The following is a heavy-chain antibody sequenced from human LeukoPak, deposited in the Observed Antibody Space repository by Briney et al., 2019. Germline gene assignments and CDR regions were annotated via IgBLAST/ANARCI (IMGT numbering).Heavy chain of an antibody. J-gene: IGHJ4*02. CDR3: ARVRAPSFAQGGFDY. V-gene: IGHV1-2*02. CDR2: INPNSDYT. D-gene: IGHD3-16*01. Sequence: RASVKVSCKASGYTFTGYYLHWVRQAPGQGLEWMGRINPNSDYTDYAQKFQGRVTMTRDTSISTAYMDLTSLTSDDTAMYYCARVRAPSFAQGGFDYWGQGTLVTVSS. CDR1: GYTFTGYY.